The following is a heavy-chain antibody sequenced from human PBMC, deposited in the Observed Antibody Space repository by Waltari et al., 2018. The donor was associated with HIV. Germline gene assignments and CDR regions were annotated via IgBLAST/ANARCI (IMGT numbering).Heavy chain of an antibody. V-gene: IGHV3-33*01. J-gene: IGHJ5*02. CDR1: GFSLSSYG. CDR2: IWYDGRKK. Sequence: QVQVVESGGSLVQPGWSRSLSCAASGFSLSSYGMHWVRQAPGKGLEWVALIWYDGRKKYYGDSVKGRFTIFSDKSKNTVFLQMTRLRVEDTATYYCARGEGGYTYGYNWLDLWGQGTVVTVSS. CDR3: ARGEGGYTYGYNWLDL. D-gene: IGHD1-26*01.